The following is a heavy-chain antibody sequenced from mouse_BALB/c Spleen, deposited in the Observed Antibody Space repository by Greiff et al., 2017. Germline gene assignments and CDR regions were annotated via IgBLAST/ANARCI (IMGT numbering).Heavy chain of an antibody. J-gene: IGHJ2*01. CDR1: GFTFSSFG. V-gene: IGHV5-17*02. Sequence: DVQLVESGGGLVQPGGSRKLSCAASGFTFSSFGMHWVRQAPEKGLEWVAYISSGSSTIYYADTVKGRFTISRDNPKNTLFLQMTSLRSEDTAMYYCARSDLEYYFDYWGQGTTLTVSS. CDR3: ARSDLEYYFDY. CDR2: ISSGSSTI.